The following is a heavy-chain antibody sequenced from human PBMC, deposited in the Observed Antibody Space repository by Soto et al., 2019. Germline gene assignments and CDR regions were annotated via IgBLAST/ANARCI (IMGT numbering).Heavy chain of an antibody. Sequence: APVLQFGGGLVQPGGSLSLSCATSAFTFSSYAMTWVRQTPGKGLEWVSTVSRSGGTTYYADSVKGRFTISRDNSKNTLSLQMDSLRVEDTAIYYCARTGPADILALDIWGQGAMVTVSS. CDR1: AFTFSSYA. V-gene: IGHV3-23*01. CDR3: ARTGPADILALDI. J-gene: IGHJ3*02. CDR2: VSRSGGTT. D-gene: IGHD2-2*01.